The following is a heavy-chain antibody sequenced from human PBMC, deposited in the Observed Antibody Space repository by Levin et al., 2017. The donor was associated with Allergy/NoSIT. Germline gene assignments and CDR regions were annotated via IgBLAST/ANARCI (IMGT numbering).Heavy chain of an antibody. J-gene: IGHJ6*02. CDR1: GFTFSSYA. D-gene: IGHD6-13*01. CDR3: AKGKAASLDYGMDV. Sequence: GGSLRLSCAASGFTFSSYAMSWVRQAPGKGLEWVSAISGSGGSTYYADSVKGRFTISRDNSKNTLYQQMNSLRAEDTAVYYCAKGKAASLDYGMDVWGQGTTVTVSS. V-gene: IGHV3-23*01. CDR2: ISGSGGST.